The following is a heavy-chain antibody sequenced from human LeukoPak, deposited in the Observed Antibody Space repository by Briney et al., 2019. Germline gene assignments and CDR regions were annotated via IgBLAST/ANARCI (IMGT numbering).Heavy chain of an antibody. CDR1: GYSFTSYW. CDR3: ARHIEGETYYYDSSGYKPPYYFDY. J-gene: IGHJ4*02. CDR2: IYPGDSDT. D-gene: IGHD3-22*01. Sequence: GESLKISCKGSGYSFTSYWIGWVRQMPGKGLEWMGIIYPGDSDTRYSPSFQGQVTISADKTISTAYLQWSSLKASDTAMYYCARHIEGETYYYDSSGYKPPYYFDYWGQGTLVTVSS. V-gene: IGHV5-51*01.